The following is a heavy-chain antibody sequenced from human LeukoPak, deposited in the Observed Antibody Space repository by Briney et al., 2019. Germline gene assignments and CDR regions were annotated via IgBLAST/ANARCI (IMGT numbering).Heavy chain of an antibody. CDR1: GFTVSSNY. V-gene: IGHV3-53*05. CDR3: AKGPWYYDFWSGYHFDY. D-gene: IGHD3-3*01. CDR2: IYSGGST. J-gene: IGHJ4*02. Sequence: GGSLRLSCAASGFTVSSNYMSWVRQAPGKGLEWVSVIYSGGSTYYADSVKGRFTISRDNSKNTLYLQMNSLRAEDTAVYYCAKGPWYYDFWSGYHFDYWGQGTLVTVSS.